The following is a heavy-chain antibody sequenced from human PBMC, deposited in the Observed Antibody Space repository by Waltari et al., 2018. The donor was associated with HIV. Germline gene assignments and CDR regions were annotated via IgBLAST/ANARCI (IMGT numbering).Heavy chain of an antibody. D-gene: IGHD4-17*01. CDR2: INSDGSST. Sequence: EVQLVESGGGLVQPGGSLRLSCAASGFTFSSYWMHWVRQAPGKGLVWVSRINSDGSSTSYADSVKGRFTISRDNAKNTLYLQMNSLRAEDTAVYYCASTTVTTHTHYYYGMDVWGQGTTVTVSS. CDR3: ASTTVTTHTHYYYGMDV. V-gene: IGHV3-74*01. J-gene: IGHJ6*02. CDR1: GFTFSSYW.